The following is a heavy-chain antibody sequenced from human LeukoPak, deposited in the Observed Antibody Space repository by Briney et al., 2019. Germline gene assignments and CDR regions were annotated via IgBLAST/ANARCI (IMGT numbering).Heavy chain of an antibody. CDR1: GDSVSSSSAT. Sequence: SQTLSLTCAISGDSVSSSSATWTWIRQSPSRGLEWLGRTYYRSKWINDYAVSVKSRIAINPDISKNQFSLQLNSVTPEDTAVYYCVRHLAGTYDSWSQGTLVTVSS. CDR3: VRHLAGTYDS. J-gene: IGHJ5*01. CDR2: TYYRSKWIN. D-gene: IGHD3-10*01. V-gene: IGHV6-1*01.